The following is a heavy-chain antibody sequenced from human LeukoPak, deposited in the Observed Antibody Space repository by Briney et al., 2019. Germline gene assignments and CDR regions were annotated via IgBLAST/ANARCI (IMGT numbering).Heavy chain of an antibody. CDR3: ARGSYSSRFGRSAPSGTHDY. D-gene: IGHD6-13*01. J-gene: IGHJ4*02. V-gene: IGHV4-34*01. Sequence: PSETLSLTCAVYGGSFSGYYWSWIRQPPGKGLEWIGEINHSGSTNYNPSLKSRVTISVDTSKNQFSLKLSSVTAADTAVYYCARGSYSSRFGRSAPSGTHDYWGQGTLVTASS. CDR1: GGSFSGYY. CDR2: INHSGST.